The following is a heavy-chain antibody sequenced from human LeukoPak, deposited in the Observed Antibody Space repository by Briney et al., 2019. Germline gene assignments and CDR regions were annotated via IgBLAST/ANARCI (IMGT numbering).Heavy chain of an antibody. CDR3: ASAREYCGSAECYEYFQH. CDR1: GFTVGTNS. J-gene: IGHJ1*01. CDR2: IYSGGST. D-gene: IGHD2-21*01. Sequence: GGSLRLSCAASGFTVGTNSMSWVRQSPGKGLEWVSVIYSGGSTYYADSVNGRFTISRDNSRNTLFLQMNSLRAEDTALYYCASAREYCGSAECYEYFQHWGQGTLVAVSS. V-gene: IGHV3-53*01.